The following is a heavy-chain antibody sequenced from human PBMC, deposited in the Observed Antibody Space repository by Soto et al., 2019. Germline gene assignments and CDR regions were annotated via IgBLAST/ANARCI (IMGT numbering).Heavy chain of an antibody. CDR1: GYTFTSYG. J-gene: IGHJ1*01. V-gene: IGHV1-18*01. Sequence: QVQLVQSGAEVKKPGASVKVSCKASGYTFTSYGISWVRQAPGQGLEWMGWISAYNGNTNYAQKLQVRVTMTTDTSTSTAYMELRSLRSDDTAVYYCARDQRVTIFGVVSPFQHWGQGTLVTVSS. CDR3: ARDQRVTIFGVVSPFQH. D-gene: IGHD3-3*01. CDR2: ISAYNGNT.